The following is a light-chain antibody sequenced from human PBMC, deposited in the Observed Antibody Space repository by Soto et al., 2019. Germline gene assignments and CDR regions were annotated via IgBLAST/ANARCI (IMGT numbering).Light chain of an antibody. CDR1: SSNIGSGYD. V-gene: IGLV1-40*01. CDR2: DDF. Sequence: QSVLKQPPSVSGAPGQRVTISCTGSSSNIGSGYDVHWYQQLPGTAPKLLIYDDFNRPSGVPDRFSGSKSGTSASLAITGLQAEDETDYYCQSYDSSLSGFVFGTGTKVTVL. J-gene: IGLJ1*01. CDR3: QSYDSSLSGFV.